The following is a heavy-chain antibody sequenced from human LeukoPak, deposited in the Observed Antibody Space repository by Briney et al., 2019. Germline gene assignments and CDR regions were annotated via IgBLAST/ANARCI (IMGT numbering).Heavy chain of an antibody. J-gene: IGHJ4*02. D-gene: IGHD3-22*01. V-gene: IGHV3-30*02. Sequence: PGGSLRLSGAASGFTFSSYGMHWVRQAPGKGLEWVAFIRYDGSNKYYADSVKGRFTISRDNSKNTLYLQMNSLRAEDTAVYYCAKPDYYDSSGLNYFDYWGQGTLVTVSS. CDR2: IRYDGSNK. CDR1: GFTFSSYG. CDR3: AKPDYYDSSGLNYFDY.